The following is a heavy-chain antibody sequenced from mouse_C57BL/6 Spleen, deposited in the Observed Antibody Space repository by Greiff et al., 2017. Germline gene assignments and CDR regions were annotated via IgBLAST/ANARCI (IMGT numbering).Heavy chain of an antibody. V-gene: IGHV1-52*01. Sequence: QVHVKQSGAELVRPGSSVKLSCKASGYTFTSYWMHWVKQRPIQGLEWIGNIDPSDSETHYNQKFKDKATLTVDKSSSTAYMQLSSLTSEDSAVYYCARVYGSSYNYAMDYWGQGTSVTVSS. CDR3: ARVYGSSYNYAMDY. CDR1: GYTFTSYW. CDR2: IDPSDSET. J-gene: IGHJ4*01. D-gene: IGHD1-1*01.